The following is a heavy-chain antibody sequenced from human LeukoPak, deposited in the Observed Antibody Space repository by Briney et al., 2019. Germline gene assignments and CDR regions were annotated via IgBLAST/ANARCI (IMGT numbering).Heavy chain of an antibody. V-gene: IGHV3-48*03. D-gene: IGHD2-15*01. CDR3: TRGTGGSA. CDR1: GFTFSSYA. Sequence: QPGGSLGLSCAASGFTFSSYAMSWVRQAPGKGLEWVSYISGGDTTIYYADSVRGRFTISRDNAKNSLYLQMNSLRAEDTALYYCTRGTGGSAWGQGTLVTVSS. J-gene: IGHJ5*02. CDR2: ISGGDTTI.